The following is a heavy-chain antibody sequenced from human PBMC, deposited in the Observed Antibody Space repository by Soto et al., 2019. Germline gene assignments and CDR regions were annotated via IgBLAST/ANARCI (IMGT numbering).Heavy chain of an antibody. CDR2: LYWDGES. Sequence: QITLKEAGPTLVKPTETLTLTCTFSVFSFTTTRMGVGWTRQPPGKALEWLAILYWDGESRYNPLLRRRLNLNEDTTKSQVVLTMTNMDPKDTATYSCAHRDSTGTKTYFASWGPVIPVTVAS. CDR3: AHRDSTGTKTYFAS. CDR1: VFSFTTTRMG. J-gene: IGHJ4*02. D-gene: IGHD1-1*01. V-gene: IGHV2-5*02.